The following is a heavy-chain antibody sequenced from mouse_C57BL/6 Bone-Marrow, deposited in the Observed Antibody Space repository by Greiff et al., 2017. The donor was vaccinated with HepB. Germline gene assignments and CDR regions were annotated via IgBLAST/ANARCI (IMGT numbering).Heavy chain of an antibody. CDR2: INPGSGGT. CDR3: ARAPSTGGFAY. J-gene: IGHJ3*01. V-gene: IGHV1-54*01. CDR1: GYAFTNYL. D-gene: IGHD1-1*01. Sequence: VQLQQSGAELVRPGTSVKVSCKASGYAFTNYLIEWVKQRPGQGLEWIGVINPGSGGTNYNEKFKGKATLTADKSSSTAYMQLSSLTSEDSAFYFCARAPSTGGFAYWGQGTLVTVSA.